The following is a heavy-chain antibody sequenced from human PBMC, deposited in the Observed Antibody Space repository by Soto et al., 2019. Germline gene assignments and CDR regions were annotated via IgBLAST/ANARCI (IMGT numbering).Heavy chain of an antibody. Sequence: QLQLQESGSGLVKPSQTLSLTCAVSGGSISSGGYSWSWIRQPPGKGLEWIGYIYHSGSTYYNPSLKSRVTNSLDRSKNQFSLKLSSVTAADTAVYYCARGPDCGGDCYSYYLDSWGQGTLVTVSS. V-gene: IGHV4-30-2*01. CDR2: IYHSGST. CDR3: ARGPDCGGDCYSYYLDS. D-gene: IGHD2-21*02. CDR1: GGSISSGGYS. J-gene: IGHJ4*02.